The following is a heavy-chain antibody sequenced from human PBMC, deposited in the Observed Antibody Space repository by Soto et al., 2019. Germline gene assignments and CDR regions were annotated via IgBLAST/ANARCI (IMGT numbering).Heavy chain of an antibody. CDR1: GFTFSSYW. D-gene: IGHD4-17*01. CDR3: ARALYGDYRVHFDY. J-gene: IGHJ4*02. V-gene: IGHV3-7*03. Sequence: EVQLVESGGGLVQPGGSLRLSCAASGFTFSSYWMSWVRQASGKGLEWVANIKQDESEKYYVDSVKGRFTISRDNAKNSLYLQMNSLSAEDTAVYYCARALYGDYRVHFDYWGQGTLVTVSS. CDR2: IKQDESEK.